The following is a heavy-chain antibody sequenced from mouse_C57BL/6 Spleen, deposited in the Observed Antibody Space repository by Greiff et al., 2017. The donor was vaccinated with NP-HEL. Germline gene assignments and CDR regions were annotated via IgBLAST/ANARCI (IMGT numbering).Heavy chain of an antibody. V-gene: IGHV1-54*01. D-gene: IGHD1-1*01. J-gene: IGHJ2*01. CDR3: GGGTTVAADY. CDR1: GYAFTNYL. Sequence: VQLQQSGAELVRPGTSVKVSCKASGYAFTNYLIEWVKQRPGQGLEWIGVINPGSVGTNYHEKFKGKATLTADKSSSTAYLQLSSLTSEDSAVSISGGGTTVAADYWGQGTTITVSS. CDR2: INPGSVGT.